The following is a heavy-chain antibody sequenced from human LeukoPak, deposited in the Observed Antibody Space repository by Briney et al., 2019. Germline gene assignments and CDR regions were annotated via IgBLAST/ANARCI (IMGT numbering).Heavy chain of an antibody. CDR2: IYYTGKT. D-gene: IGHD3-10*01. V-gene: IGHV4-39*01. CDR1: GGTISSSILQ. J-gene: IGHJ5*02. Sequence: SETLSLTCTVSGGTISSSILQGLWIRQPPGKGLEWIASIYYTGKTDYNPSLKSRATISVDNCKNQLFLKLTSVTVADTAIYYCARRGDPWGQGTLVTVSS. CDR3: ARRGDP.